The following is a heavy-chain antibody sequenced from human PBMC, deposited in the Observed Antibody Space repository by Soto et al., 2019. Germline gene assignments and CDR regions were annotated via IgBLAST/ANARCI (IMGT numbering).Heavy chain of an antibody. V-gene: IGHV3-23*01. J-gene: IGHJ5*02. Sequence: PGGSLRLSCAASGFTFSSYAMTWVRQAPEKGLEWVSALSGSGGSTYYAASVKGRFTISRDNSRNTLFLQMNSLRAEDTAIYYCAKEQADYIGSFDPWGQGTLVTVSS. CDR1: GFTFSSYA. CDR3: AKEQADYIGSFDP. CDR2: LSGSGGST. D-gene: IGHD4-4*01.